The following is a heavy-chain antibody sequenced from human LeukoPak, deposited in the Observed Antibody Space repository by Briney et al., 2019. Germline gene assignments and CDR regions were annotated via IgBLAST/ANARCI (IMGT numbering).Heavy chain of an antibody. CDR2: IWSDGSNK. D-gene: IGHD1-26*01. J-gene: IGHJ4*02. CDR3: ARGSGSFSGGFDY. Sequence: PGGSLRLSCAASGFTFSSYGMHWVRQTPGKGLEWVGIIWSDGSNKYYVDSVKGRFTISRDNSKNTLYLQMNSLRAEDTAVYYCARGSGSFSGGFDYWGQGTLVTVSS. CDR1: GFTFSSYG. V-gene: IGHV3-33*01.